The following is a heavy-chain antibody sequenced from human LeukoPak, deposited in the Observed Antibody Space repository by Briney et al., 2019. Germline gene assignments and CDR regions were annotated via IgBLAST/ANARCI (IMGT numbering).Heavy chain of an antibody. J-gene: IGHJ4*02. CDR3: ARGRSTGYPYYFEY. Sequence: VSVKVSCKASGYTFTSYDINWVRQATGQGLEWMGWMNPNSGSTGYAQKFQGRVTITRNTSISTAYMELSGLRSEDTAVYYCARGRSTGYPYYFEYWGQGTLVTVSS. CDR1: GYTFTSYD. V-gene: IGHV1-8*03. CDR2: MNPNSGST. D-gene: IGHD5-12*01.